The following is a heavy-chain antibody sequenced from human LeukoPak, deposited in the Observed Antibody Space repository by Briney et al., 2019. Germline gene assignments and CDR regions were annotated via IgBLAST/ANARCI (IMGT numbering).Heavy chain of an antibody. CDR2: INSDGTST. J-gene: IGHJ4*02. D-gene: IGHD5-18*01. Sequence: GGSLRLSCAASGFTFSSYWMNWVRQAPGKGLEWVSRINSDGTSTSYADSVKGRFTISRDNAKNTLYLQMNSLRAEDTAVYCCAGGYGFDYWGQGTLVAVSS. CDR3: AGGYGFDY. V-gene: IGHV3-74*01. CDR1: GFTFSSYW.